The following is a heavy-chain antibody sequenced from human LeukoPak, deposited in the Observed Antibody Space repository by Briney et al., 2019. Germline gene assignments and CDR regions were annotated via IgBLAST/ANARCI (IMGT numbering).Heavy chain of an antibody. J-gene: IGHJ4*02. Sequence: PGGSLRLSCAASGFIFSSYAMNWVRQAPGKGLEWVAYITSSTRTIYYADSVKGRFTISRDNDKDSLYLQMSSLRDEDTAVYYCARAYTYHFDYWGQGILVTVSS. CDR2: ITSSTRTI. D-gene: IGHD2-2*02. CDR3: ARAYTYHFDY. V-gene: IGHV3-48*02. CDR1: GFIFSSYA.